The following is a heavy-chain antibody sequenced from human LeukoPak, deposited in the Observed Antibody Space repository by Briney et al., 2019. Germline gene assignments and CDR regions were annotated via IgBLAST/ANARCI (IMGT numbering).Heavy chain of an antibody. J-gene: IGHJ6*03. V-gene: IGHV4-4*07. CDR1: GGSISSYY. CDR3: ARENGVQPHYYMDV. CDR2: IYTSGST. D-gene: IGHD4-17*01. Sequence: SETLSLTCTVSGGSISSYYWSWIRQPAGKGLEWIGRIYTSGSTNYNPSLKSRVTMSVDTSKNQFSLKLSSVTAADTAVYYCARENGVQPHYYMDVWGKGTKVTVSS.